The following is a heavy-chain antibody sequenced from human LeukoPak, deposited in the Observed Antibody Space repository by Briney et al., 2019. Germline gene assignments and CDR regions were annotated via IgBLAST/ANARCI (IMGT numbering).Heavy chain of an antibody. D-gene: IGHD3-3*01. Sequence: GGSLRLSCAASGFTFGSYGMHWVRQAPGKGLEWVAFIRYDGSNTYYADSVKGRFTISRDNSKNTLYLQMNSLRAEDTAVYYCAKVRVTIFGGEDDYWGQGTLVTVSS. CDR3: AKVRVTIFGGEDDY. J-gene: IGHJ4*02. CDR2: IRYDGSNT. CDR1: GFTFGSYG. V-gene: IGHV3-30*02.